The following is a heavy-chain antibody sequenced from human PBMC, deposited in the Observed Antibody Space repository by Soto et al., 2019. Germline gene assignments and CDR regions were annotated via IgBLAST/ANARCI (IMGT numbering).Heavy chain of an antibody. CDR3: ARVVLWQWLVRPDYYYYYGMDV. CDR1: GGSFSGYY. Sequence: SETLSLTCAVYGGSFSGYYWSWIRQPPGNGLEWIGEINHSGSTNYNPSLKSRVTISVDTSKNQFSLKLSSVTAADTAVYYCARVVLWQWLVRPDYYYYYGMDVWGQGTTVTVSS. D-gene: IGHD6-19*01. CDR2: INHSGST. V-gene: IGHV4-34*01. J-gene: IGHJ6*02.